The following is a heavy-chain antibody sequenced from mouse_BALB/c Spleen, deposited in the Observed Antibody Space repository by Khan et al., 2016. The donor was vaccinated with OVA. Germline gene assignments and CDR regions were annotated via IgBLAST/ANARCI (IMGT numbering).Heavy chain of an antibody. Sequence: VQLKQSGPELVKPGASVKISCKTSGFSFTDYMMLWVKQSHGKSLEWIGSINPYYGSTTYNLKFKDKATLTVDKSSSTAYMQLNSLTSEDSAVYYCARSGWLQGLLAYWGQGTLVTVSA. J-gene: IGHJ3*01. CDR2: INPYYGST. CDR1: GFSFTDYM. D-gene: IGHD2-2*01. CDR3: ARSGWLQGLLAY. V-gene: IGHV1-39*01.